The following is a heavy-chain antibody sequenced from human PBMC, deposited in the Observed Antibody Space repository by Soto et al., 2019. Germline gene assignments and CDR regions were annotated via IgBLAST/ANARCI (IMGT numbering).Heavy chain of an antibody. CDR3: AKDRGRCSGGSCYSFFDY. J-gene: IGHJ4*02. D-gene: IGHD2-15*01. Sequence: GVSMRVSWAAAELTFGNAGGSWVSQDKGKGLEWVGRIKSKTDGGTTDYAAPVKGRFTISRDDSKNTLYLQMNSLRAEDTAVYYCAKDRGRCSGGSCYSFFDYWGQGTLVTVSS. V-gene: IGHV3-15*01. CDR2: IKSKTDGGTT. CDR1: ELTFGNAG.